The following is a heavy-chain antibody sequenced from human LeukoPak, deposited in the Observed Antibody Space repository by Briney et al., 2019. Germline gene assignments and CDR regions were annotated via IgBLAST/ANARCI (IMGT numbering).Heavy chain of an antibody. Sequence: GGSLRLSCAASGFTFSSYWMSWVRQAPGKGLEWVANIKQDGSEKYYVDSVKGRFTISRDNAKNSLYLQMNSLRAEDTAVYYCARDKADTFGGVIAIGVFDYWGQGTLVTVSS. CDR2: IKQDGSEK. CDR1: GFTFSSYW. J-gene: IGHJ4*02. V-gene: IGHV3-7*01. D-gene: IGHD3-16*02. CDR3: ARDKADTFGGVIAIGVFDY.